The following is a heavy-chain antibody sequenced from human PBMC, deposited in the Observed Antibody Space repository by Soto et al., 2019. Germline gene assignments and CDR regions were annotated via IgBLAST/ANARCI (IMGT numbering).Heavy chain of an antibody. CDR2: INPNSGGT. CDR1: GYTFTGYY. CDR3: ATTSGDYYRVYLDY. V-gene: IGHV1-2*04. D-gene: IGHD4-17*01. J-gene: IGHJ4*02. Sequence: GASVKVSCKASGYTFTGYYMHWVRQAPGQGLEWMGWINPNSGGTNYAQKFQGWVTMTRDTSISTAYMELSRLRSDDTAVYYCATTSGDYYRVYLDYWGEGSLVTV.